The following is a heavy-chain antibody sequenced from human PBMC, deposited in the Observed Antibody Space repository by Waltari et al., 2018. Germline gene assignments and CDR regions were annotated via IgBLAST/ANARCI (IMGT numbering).Heavy chain of an antibody. CDR2: DLTVFGKA. CDR1: GGTFSSYA. Sequence: QVQLVQSGAEVKKPGSSVKVSCKASGGTFSSYAISWVRQAPGQGLEWMGGDLTVFGKANYAQKFQRRVTVTADESTSTAYMELSSLRSEDTAVYYCARVESSGYGDYWGQGTLVTVSS. D-gene: IGHD3-22*01. CDR3: ARVESSGYGDY. J-gene: IGHJ4*02. V-gene: IGHV1-69*01.